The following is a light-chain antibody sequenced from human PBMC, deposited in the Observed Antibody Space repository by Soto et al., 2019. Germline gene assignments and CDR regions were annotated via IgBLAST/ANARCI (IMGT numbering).Light chain of an antibody. V-gene: IGKV3-11*01. J-gene: IGKJ4*01. Sequence: EMVLTQSPATLSLSPGERATPSCWASQSVSRYLDWYQQKRGQAPRLLIYDASNSAAGVPARFSGSGSGTDFTLTISNLEAEDFAVYYCQQRSNSPLTFGGGTKV. CDR3: QQRSNSPLT. CDR1: QSVSRY. CDR2: DAS.